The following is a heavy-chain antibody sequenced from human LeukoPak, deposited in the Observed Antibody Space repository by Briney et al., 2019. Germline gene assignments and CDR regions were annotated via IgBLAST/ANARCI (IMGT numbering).Heavy chain of an antibody. V-gene: IGHV4-61*03. Sequence: SETLSLTCTVSGDSVSNGNYCWSWLRQPPGKALEWIGYIYYTGNTYYNPSLEGRVTISVDTSKNHFSVKLSSVTAADTAVYYCARSQNYYGSGDYWSQGTLVTVSS. D-gene: IGHD3-10*01. CDR3: ARSQNYYGSGDY. J-gene: IGHJ4*02. CDR2: IYYTGNT. CDR1: GDSVSNGNYC.